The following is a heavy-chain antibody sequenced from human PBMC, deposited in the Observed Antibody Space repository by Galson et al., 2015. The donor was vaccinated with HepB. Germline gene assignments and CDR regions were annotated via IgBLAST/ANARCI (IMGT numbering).Heavy chain of an antibody. CDR2: ISAYNGNT. V-gene: IGHV1-18*01. Sequence: SVKVSCKASGYTFTSYGISWVRQAPGQGLEWMGWISAYNGNTNYAQKLQGRVTMTTDTSTSTAYMELRSLRSDDTAVYYCARLWFGEYTYYYYMDVWGKGTTVTVSS. CDR1: GYTFTSYG. J-gene: IGHJ6*03. D-gene: IGHD3-10*01. CDR3: ARLWFGEYTYYYYMDV.